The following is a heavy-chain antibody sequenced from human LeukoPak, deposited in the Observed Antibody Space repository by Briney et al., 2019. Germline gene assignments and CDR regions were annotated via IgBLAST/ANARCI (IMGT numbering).Heavy chain of an antibody. D-gene: IGHD5/OR15-5a*01. CDR3: ARDSVF. CDR2: INHSGST. CDR1: GGFISGYY. V-gene: IGHV4-34*01. J-gene: IGHJ4*02. Sequence: SETLSLTCAVYGGFISGYYWSWLRQPPGKGLEWIGEINHSGSTNYNPSLKSRVTISVDTSKNQFFLKMSSVTAADTAVYYCARDSVFWGQGTLVTVSS.